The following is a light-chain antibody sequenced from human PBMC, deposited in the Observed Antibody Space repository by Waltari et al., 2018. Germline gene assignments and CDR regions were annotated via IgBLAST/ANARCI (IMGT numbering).Light chain of an antibody. J-gene: IGKJ1*01. V-gene: IGKV1-16*02. CDR3: QQYNSYPRT. CDR2: AAS. Sequence: DIQMTQSPSSLSASVGDRVTITCRASQDIINSLAWLQQKPGKAPKPMLYAASTLEGGVPSKFSGSGSGTDFTLTISSLQPEDFATYYCQQYNSYPRTFGQGTKVEIK. CDR1: QDIINS.